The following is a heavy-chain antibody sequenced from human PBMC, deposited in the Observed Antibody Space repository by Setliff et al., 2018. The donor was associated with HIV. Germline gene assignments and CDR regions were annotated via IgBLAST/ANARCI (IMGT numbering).Heavy chain of an antibody. CDR1: GFIFSSYG. CDR3: ATIVESSGYHGGNYFDF. D-gene: IGHD3-22*01. V-gene: IGHV3-30*02. Sequence: GGSLRLSCAASGFIFSSYGMHWVRQAPGKGLEWVAFIRYDGSNKYYADSVKGRFTISRDNSKNTLYLQMNSLRAEDTAVYYCATIVESSGYHGGNYFDFWGRGSRVTVSS. CDR2: IRYDGSNK. J-gene: IGHJ4*02.